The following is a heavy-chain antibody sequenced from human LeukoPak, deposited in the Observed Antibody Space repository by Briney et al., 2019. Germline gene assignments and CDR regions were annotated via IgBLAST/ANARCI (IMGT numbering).Heavy chain of an antibody. CDR3: ARDRGFGGYYGSGSYVNYFDY. CDR2: IYHSGST. Sequence: SSETLSLTCTVSGGSISSYYWGWIRQPPGKGLEWIGSIYHSGSTYYNPSLKSRVTISVDTSKNQFSLKLSSVTAADTAVYYCARDRGFGGYYGSGSYVNYFDYWGQGTLVTVSS. J-gene: IGHJ4*02. D-gene: IGHD3-10*01. CDR1: GGSISSYY. V-gene: IGHV4-39*07.